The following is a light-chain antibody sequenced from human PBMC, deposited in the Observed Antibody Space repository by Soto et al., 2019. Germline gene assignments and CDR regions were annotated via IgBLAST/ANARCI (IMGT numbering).Light chain of an antibody. CDR2: GAS. Sequence: EIVLSQSAATLSLSPGERATLSCRASQSVSSSYLAWYQQKPGQAPRLVIYGASSRATGIPDRFSGSGSGTDFTLTISRLAPEDFAVYYCQQYAGSPTFGGGTNVDI. J-gene: IGKJ4*01. CDR1: QSVSSSY. CDR3: QQYAGSPT. V-gene: IGKV3-20*01.